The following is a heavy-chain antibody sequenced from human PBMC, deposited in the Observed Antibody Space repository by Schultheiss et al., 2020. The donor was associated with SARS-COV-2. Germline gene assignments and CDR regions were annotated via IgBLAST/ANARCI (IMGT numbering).Heavy chain of an antibody. V-gene: IGHV4-61*08. Sequence: SETLSLTCTVSGGSISSGGYYWSWIRQHPGKGLEWIGYIYYSGSTNYNPSLKSRVTMSEDTPENQISLKLSYVTAADTAVYYCARGPDELELRGQGDYWGQGTLVTVSS. CDR3: ARGPDELELRGQGDY. CDR1: GGSISSGGYY. CDR2: IYYSGST. D-gene: IGHD1-7*01. J-gene: IGHJ4*02.